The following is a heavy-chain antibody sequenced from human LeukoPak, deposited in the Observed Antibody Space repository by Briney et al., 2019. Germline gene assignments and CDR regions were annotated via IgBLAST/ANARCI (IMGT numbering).Heavy chain of an antibody. Sequence: KTSETLSLTCTVSGGSISSSSYYWGWIRQPPGKGLEWIGSIYYSGSTYYNPSLKSRVTISVDTSKNQFSLKLSSVTAADTAVYYCASGYCSSTSCYRGVYNWFDPWGQGTLVTVSS. CDR3: ASGYCSSTSCYRGVYNWFDP. CDR1: GGSISSSSYY. D-gene: IGHD2-2*03. V-gene: IGHV4-39*07. CDR2: IYYSGST. J-gene: IGHJ5*02.